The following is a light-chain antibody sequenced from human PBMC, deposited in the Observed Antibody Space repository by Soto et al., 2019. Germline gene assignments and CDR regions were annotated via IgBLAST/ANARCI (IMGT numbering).Light chain of an antibody. CDR3: KEYNSFLLS. CDR1: QSISSY. CDR2: AAY. Sequence: DVHITQNQSSLSASVVDRVTITFRESQSISSYLNWYQQKPGKATKLLIYAAYSLESGVPSRFSGSGSGTEFTLTISSFQPDDVATYCCKEYNSFLLSFG. V-gene: IGKV1-39*01. J-gene: IGKJ2*03.